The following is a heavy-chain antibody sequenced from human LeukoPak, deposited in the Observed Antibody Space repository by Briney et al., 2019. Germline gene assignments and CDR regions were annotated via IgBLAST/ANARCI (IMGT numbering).Heavy chain of an antibody. CDR1: GFTFSSYA. CDR2: ISGSGGST. D-gene: IGHD2-21*01. Sequence: PGGSLRLSCAASGFTFSSYAMSWVRQAPGKGLEWVSAISGSGGSTYYADSVKGRFTISSDNSKNTLYLQMNSLRAEDTAVYYCAKDQTGSAYCGGDCYPEYFQHWGQGTLVTVSS. CDR3: AKDQTGSAYCGGDCYPEYFQH. J-gene: IGHJ1*01. V-gene: IGHV3-23*01.